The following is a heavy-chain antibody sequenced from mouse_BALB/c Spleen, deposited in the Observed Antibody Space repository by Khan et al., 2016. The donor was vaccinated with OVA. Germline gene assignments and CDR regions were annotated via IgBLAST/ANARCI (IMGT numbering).Heavy chain of an antibody. CDR1: GFSLTTYG. D-gene: IGHD2-14*01. J-gene: IGHJ3*01. CDR2: IWSGGNT. Sequence: VQLQQSGPGLVQPSQSLSITCTVSGFSLTTYGVHWVRQSPGKGLEWLGLIWSGGNTDYNAAFISRLSINKDNSKSQVFFKMNSLQADDTAMYYCARNSYMYDFTYWGQGTLVTVST. CDR3: ARNSYMYDFTY. V-gene: IGHV2-2*01.